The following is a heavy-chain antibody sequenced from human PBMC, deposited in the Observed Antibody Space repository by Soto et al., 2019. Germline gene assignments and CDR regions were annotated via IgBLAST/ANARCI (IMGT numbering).Heavy chain of an antibody. J-gene: IGHJ5*02. V-gene: IGHV4-39*01. CDR2: IYYSGST. CDR3: ARGEYCGGDCYSGAGWFDH. D-gene: IGHD2-21*02. Sequence: PSETLSLTCTVSGGSIGSSSYYWGWIRQPPGKGLEWIGSIYYSGSTYYNPSLKIRVTISVDTSKNQFSLKLSSVTAADTAVYYCARGEYCGGDCYSGAGWFDHWGQGTLVTVSS. CDR1: GGSIGSSSYY.